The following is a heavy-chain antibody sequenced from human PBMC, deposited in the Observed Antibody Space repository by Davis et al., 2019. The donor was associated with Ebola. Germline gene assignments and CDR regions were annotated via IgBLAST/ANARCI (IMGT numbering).Heavy chain of an antibody. V-gene: IGHV3-7*01. CDR3: ARDLAASGDRPDFDY. CDR2: IKQDGGEK. Sequence: PGGSLRLSCAASGFTFRSYWMSWVRQAPGKGLEWVANIKQDGGEKYYVDSVKGRFTISRDNAKNSLYLQMNSLRAEDTAVYYCARDLAASGDRPDFDYWGQGTLVTVSS. J-gene: IGHJ4*02. D-gene: IGHD7-27*01. CDR1: GFTFRSYW.